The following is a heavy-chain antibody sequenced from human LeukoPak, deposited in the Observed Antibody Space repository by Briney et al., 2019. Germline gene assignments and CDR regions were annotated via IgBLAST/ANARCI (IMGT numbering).Heavy chain of an antibody. CDR1: GGSISSYY. D-gene: IGHD4-17*01. V-gene: IGHV4-59*08. J-gene: IGHJ4*02. Sequence: SEALSLTCTVSGGSISSYYWSWIRQPPGNGLEWIGYIYYSGSTNYNPSLKSRVTISVDTSKNQFSLKLSSVTAADTAVYYCARHEYGDYPDYWGQGTLVTVSS. CDR3: ARHEYGDYPDY. CDR2: IYYSGST.